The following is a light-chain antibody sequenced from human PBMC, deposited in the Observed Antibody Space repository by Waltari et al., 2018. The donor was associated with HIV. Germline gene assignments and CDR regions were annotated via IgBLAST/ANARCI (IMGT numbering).Light chain of an antibody. V-gene: IGLV1-47*01. CDR3: AAWDDSLL. Sequence: QSVLTQPPSASGNPGQRAPISCSRSSSTLGSKYVYWYQQLPGTAPKLLIYRNNQRPSGVPDRFSGSKSGTSASLAISGVRSEDEADYYCAAWDDSLLFGGGTKLTVL. CDR2: RNN. J-gene: IGLJ2*01. CDR1: SSTLGSKY.